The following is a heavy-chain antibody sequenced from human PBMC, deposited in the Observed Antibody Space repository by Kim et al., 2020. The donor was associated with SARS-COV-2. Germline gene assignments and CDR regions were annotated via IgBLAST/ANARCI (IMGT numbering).Heavy chain of an antibody. V-gene: IGHV3-23*01. CDR3: AKDIGRIGAVAGRDAFDI. CDR2: ISGSGGST. J-gene: IGHJ3*02. Sequence: GGSLRLSCAASGFTFSSYAMSWVRQAPGKGLEWVSAISGSGGSTYYADSVKGRFTISRDNSKNTLYLQMNSLRAEDTAVYYCAKDIGRIGAVAGRDAFDIWGQGTMVTVSS. CDR1: GFTFSSYA. D-gene: IGHD6-19*01.